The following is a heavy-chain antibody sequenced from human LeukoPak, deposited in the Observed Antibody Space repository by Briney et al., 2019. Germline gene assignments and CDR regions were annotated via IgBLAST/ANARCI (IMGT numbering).Heavy chain of an antibody. D-gene: IGHD3-9*01. J-gene: IGHJ5*02. CDR2: IHYTGST. Sequence: SEALSLTCTVSGGSITSSYWSWIRQSPGKGLEWIGYIHYTGSTNYNPSLKSRVTMLIDTSKNQFSLKLSSVTAADTAVYYCARGRYSAGDNWFDPWGQGTLVTVSS. CDR3: ARGRYSAGDNWFDP. V-gene: IGHV4-59*01. CDR1: GGSITSSY.